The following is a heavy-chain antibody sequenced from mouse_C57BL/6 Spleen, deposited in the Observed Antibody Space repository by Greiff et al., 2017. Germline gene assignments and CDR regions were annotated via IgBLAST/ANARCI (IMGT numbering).Heavy chain of an antibody. D-gene: IGHD1-1*01. CDR1: GYSFTDYN. CDR3: ARGLTTVVAEDFDY. Sequence: VHVKQSGPELVKPGASVKISCKASGYSFTDYNMNWVKQSNGKSLEWIGVINPNYGTTSYNQKFKGKATLTVDQSSSTAYMQLNSLTSEDSAVYYCARGLTTVVAEDFDYWGQGTTLTVSS. CDR2: INPNYGTT. J-gene: IGHJ2*01. V-gene: IGHV1-39*01.